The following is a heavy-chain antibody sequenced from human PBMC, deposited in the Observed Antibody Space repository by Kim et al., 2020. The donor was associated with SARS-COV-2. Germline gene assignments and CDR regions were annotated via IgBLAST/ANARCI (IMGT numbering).Heavy chain of an antibody. V-gene: IGHV3-20*01. Sequence: RTGYADSVKGRFTISSGNANKSLYLQMTSLRAEDTAVYHCVRGYGGGPFDLWGQGTRVTVSS. CDR2: RT. CDR3: VRGYGGGPFDL. D-gene: IGHD3-16*01. J-gene: IGHJ4*02.